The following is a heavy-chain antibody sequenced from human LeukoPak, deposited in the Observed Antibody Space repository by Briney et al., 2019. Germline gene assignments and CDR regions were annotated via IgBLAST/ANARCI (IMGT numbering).Heavy chain of an antibody. D-gene: IGHD3-22*01. CDR3: ARGGFYYDSSGYYYIYAFNI. V-gene: IGHV4-59*01. J-gene: IGHJ3*02. CDR1: GGSISSYY. Sequence: SETLSLTCTVSGGSISSYYWSWIRQPPGKGLEWIGYIHDSGSTNYNPSLKSRVTISIDTSKNQFSLKLSSVTAADTAVYCCARGGFYYDSSGYYYIYAFNIRGQGTMVTVSS. CDR2: IHDSGST.